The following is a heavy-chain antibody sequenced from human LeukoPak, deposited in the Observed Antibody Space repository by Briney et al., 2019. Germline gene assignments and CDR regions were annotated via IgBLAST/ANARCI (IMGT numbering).Heavy chain of an antibody. J-gene: IGHJ3*02. V-gene: IGHV1-69*05. CDR2: IIPIFGTA. CDR3: ARPHVEMATVDAFDI. D-gene: IGHD5-24*01. Sequence: SVKVSCKASGGTFSSYAISWVRQAPGQGLEWMGGIIPIFGTANYAQKFQGRVTITTDESASTAYMELSSLRSEDTAVYYCARPHVEMATVDAFDIWGQGTMVTVSS. CDR1: GGTFSSYA.